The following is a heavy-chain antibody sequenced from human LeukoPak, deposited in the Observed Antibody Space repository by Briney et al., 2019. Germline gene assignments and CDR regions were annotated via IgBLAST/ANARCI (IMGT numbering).Heavy chain of an antibody. J-gene: IGHJ4*02. CDR2: ISGSGGST. V-gene: IGHV3-23*01. D-gene: IGHD2-2*01. Sequence: GGSLRLSCAASGFTFSSYWMHWVRQAPGKGLEWVSAISGSGGSTYYADSVKGRFTISRDNSKNTLYLQMNSLRAEDTAVYYCASHSTRGTFDYWGQGTLVTVSS. CDR3: ASHSTRGTFDY. CDR1: GFTFSSYW.